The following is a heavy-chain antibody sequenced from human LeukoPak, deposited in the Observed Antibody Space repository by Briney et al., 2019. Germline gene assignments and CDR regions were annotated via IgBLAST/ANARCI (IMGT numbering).Heavy chain of an antibody. V-gene: IGHV4-4*07. CDR1: RGSISTYF. CDR3: ARDRVDSSGYYYYYGMDV. D-gene: IGHD3-22*01. CDR2: LYTSGST. J-gene: IGHJ6*02. Sequence: SETLSLTCTVSRGSISTYFWSWIRQPAGKGLEWIGRLYTSGSTNYNPSLKSRLTMSADTSKNQFSLRLRSVTAADTAVYYCARDRVDSSGYYYYYGMDVWGQGTTVTVSS.